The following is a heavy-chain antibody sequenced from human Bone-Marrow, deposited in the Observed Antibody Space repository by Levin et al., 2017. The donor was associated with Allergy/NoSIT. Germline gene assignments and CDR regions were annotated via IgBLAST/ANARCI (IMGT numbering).Heavy chain of an antibody. J-gene: IGHJ6*02. CDR2: IYTSGST. D-gene: IGHD4-23*01. Sequence: NTSETLSLTCTVSGGSISSYYWSWIRQPAGKGLEWIGRIYTSGSTNYNPSLKSRVTMSVDTSKNQFSLKLSSVTAADTAVYYCARADYGGKFGGSAYYYYGMDVWGQGTTVTVSS. CDR3: ARADYGGKFGGSAYYYYGMDV. CDR1: GGSISSYY. V-gene: IGHV4-4*07.